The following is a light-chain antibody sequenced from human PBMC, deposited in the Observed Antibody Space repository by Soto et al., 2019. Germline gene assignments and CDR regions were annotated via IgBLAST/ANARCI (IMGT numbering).Light chain of an antibody. V-gene: IGKV3-11*01. CDR1: QSVSSY. CDR2: DAS. J-gene: IGKJ1*01. Sequence: EIVLTQSPATLSLSPGERATLSCRASQSVSSYLAWYQQKPGQAPRLLIYDASNRATGIPARFSGSGSGTDFTLTISSLEPADFAVYYCHQRSNWPPTFGQGTKVEIK. CDR3: HQRSNWPPT.